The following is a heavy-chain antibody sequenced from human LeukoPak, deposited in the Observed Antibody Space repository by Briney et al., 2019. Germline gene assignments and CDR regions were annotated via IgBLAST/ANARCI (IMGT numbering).Heavy chain of an antibody. J-gene: IGHJ4*02. CDR3: ASGVVVADKLVY. CDR1: GVTFSSYA. D-gene: IGHD2-15*01. V-gene: IGHV3-64D*06. Sequence: GGSLRVSCSASGVTFSSYAMHWVRQAPGKGLEYVSAVSSDGGSTYYADSVKGRFTISRDNSKNTLYLQMSSLRAEDTAVYYCASGVVVADKLVYWGQGTLVTVSS. CDR2: VSSDGGST.